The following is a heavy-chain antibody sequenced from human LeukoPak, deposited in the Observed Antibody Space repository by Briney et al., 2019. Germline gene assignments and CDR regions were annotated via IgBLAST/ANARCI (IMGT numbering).Heavy chain of an antibody. CDR2: ISSSSSTI. CDR1: GFTFSSYS. V-gene: IGHV3-48*01. Sequence: GGSLRLSCAASGFTFSSYSMNWVRQAPGKGLEWVSYISSSSSTIYYADSVKGRFTISRDNAKNSLYLQMNSLRAEDTAVYYWARDGAHCSGGSCLSRYFDYWGQGTLVTVSS. D-gene: IGHD2-15*01. CDR3: ARDGAHCSGGSCLSRYFDY. J-gene: IGHJ4*02.